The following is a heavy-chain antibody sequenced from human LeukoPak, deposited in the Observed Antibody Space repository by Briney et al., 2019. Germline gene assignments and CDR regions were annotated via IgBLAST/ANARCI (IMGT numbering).Heavy chain of an antibody. CDR3: ARGFPGDPPAFDI. V-gene: IGHV1-2*02. CDR1: GYTFTGYY. D-gene: IGHD7-27*01. CDR2: INPNSGGT. J-gene: IGHJ3*02. Sequence: ASVKVSCKASGYTFTGYYMHWVRQAPGQGLERMGGINPNSGGTNYAQNFEGRFTMTGDTSISTVYMDLSRLRSDDTAVYYCARGFPGDPPAFDIWGQGTVVTVSS.